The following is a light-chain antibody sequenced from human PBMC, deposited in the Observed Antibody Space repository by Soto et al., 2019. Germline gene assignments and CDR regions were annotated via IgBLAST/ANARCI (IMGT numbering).Light chain of an antibody. CDR1: GTDVGQYNY. V-gene: IGLV2-14*01. CDR2: HVS. CDR3: SSYTSSTFYV. J-gene: IGLJ1*01. Sequence: QSALTQPPSASGSPGQSVTISCTGAGTDVGQYNYVSWYQQHPGKAPKLLIHHVSRRPSGVSNRFSGSKSGNTASLTISGLQAEDEADYYCSSYTSSTFYVFGTGTKVTVL.